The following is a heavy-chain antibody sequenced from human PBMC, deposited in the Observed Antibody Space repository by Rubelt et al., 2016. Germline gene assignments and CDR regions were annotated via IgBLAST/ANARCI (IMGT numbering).Heavy chain of an antibody. V-gene: IGHV3-7*03. D-gene: IGHD3-22*01. Sequence: EVQLVESGGGLVQPGGSLRLTCAASGFTFTTYWMSWVRQAPGKGLEWVATIKQDGSEKYYVDSVKGRFTISRDSAKNSLYLQMNSLRAEDTAVYYCVRGGSRSGYYLVWGQGTLVTVSS. CDR2: IKQDGSEK. J-gene: IGHJ4*02. CDR3: VRGGSRSGYYLV. CDR1: GFTFTTYW.